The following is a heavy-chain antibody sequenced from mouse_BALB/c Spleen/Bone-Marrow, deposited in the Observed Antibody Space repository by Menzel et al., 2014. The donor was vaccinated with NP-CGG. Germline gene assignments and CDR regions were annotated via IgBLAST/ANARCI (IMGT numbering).Heavy chain of an antibody. D-gene: IGHD2-4*01. Sequence: LVESGPELVKPGASVKMSCKASGYSFTSFILHWVKMRPGQGLEWIGYINPYNDGTKYNEKFKGKAILTSDKSSSSANMELISLTSEDSAVYYCARAMIYYYAMDYWGQGTSVTVSS. V-gene: IGHV1-14*01. CDR2: INPYNDGT. J-gene: IGHJ4*01. CDR3: ARAMIYYYAMDY. CDR1: GYSFTSFI.